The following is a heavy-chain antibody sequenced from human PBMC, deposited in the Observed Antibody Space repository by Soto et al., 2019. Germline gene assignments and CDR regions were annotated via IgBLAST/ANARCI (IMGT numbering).Heavy chain of an antibody. CDR3: ARDPAVVPAAMEYYFDY. CDR1: GFTFSSYW. V-gene: IGHV3-7*01. J-gene: IGHJ4*02. D-gene: IGHD2-2*01. CDR2: IKQDGSEK. Sequence: GGSLRLSCAASGFTFSSYWMSWVRQAPGKGLEWVANIKQDGSEKYYVDSVKGRFTISRDNAKNSLYLQMNSLRAEDTAVYYCARDPAVVPAAMEYYFDYWGQGTLVTVSS.